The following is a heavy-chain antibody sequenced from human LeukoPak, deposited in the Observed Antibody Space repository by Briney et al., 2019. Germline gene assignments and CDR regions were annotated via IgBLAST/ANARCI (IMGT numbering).Heavy chain of an antibody. J-gene: IGHJ4*02. CDR1: GGSISSYY. Sequence: PSETLSLTCTVSGGSISSYYWSWIRQPSGKGREGIGYIYYSGSTNYNPSLKSRVTISVDTSKNQFSLKLSSVTAADTAVYYCAGSPAAGTRHIDYWGQGTLVTVSS. D-gene: IGHD6-13*01. CDR2: IYYSGST. CDR3: AGSPAAGTRHIDY. V-gene: IGHV4-59*08.